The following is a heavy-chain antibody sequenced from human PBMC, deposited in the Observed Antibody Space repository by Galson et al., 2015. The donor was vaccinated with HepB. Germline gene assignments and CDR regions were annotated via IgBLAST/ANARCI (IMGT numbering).Heavy chain of an antibody. CDR1: GFIFSSYA. V-gene: IGHV3-23*01. CDR2: ISGPGGRT. CDR3: AKDPSPQTGEGFDS. D-gene: IGHD7-27*01. J-gene: IGHJ4*02. Sequence: SLRLSCAASGFIFSSYAMSWVRQAPGKGLEWVSAISGPGGRTYYTESVEGRFTISRDNSKYTVYLQMNSLRVEDTAVYYCAKDPSPQTGEGFDSWGQGVLVTVSS.